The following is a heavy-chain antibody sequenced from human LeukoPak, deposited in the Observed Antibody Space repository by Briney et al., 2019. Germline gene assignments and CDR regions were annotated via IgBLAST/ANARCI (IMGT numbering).Heavy chain of an antibody. CDR1: GGSISSSSYY. CDR2: IYYSGST. CDR3: ATTFGNYYDSSGYSY. J-gene: IGHJ4*02. V-gene: IGHV4-39*01. D-gene: IGHD3-22*01. Sequence: SETLSLTCTVSGGSISSSSYYWGWLRQPPGKGLEWIGSIYYSGSTYYNPSLKSRVTISVDTSKNQFSLKLSSVTAADTAVYYCATTFGNYYDSSGYSYWGQGTLVTVSS.